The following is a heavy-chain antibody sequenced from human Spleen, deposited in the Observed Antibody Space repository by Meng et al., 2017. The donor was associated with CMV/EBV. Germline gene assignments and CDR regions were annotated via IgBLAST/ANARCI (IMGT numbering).Heavy chain of an antibody. D-gene: IGHD2-2*01. V-gene: IGHV4-39*01. Sequence: SETLSLTCTVSGDSISSSNYYWGWIRQPPGKGLEWIGSMYYSGSTYYNPSLKSRPTISGDTSKNQFSLRLNSVTAADTAVYYCARGSDIVVVPAADLDYWGQGTLVTVSS. CDR1: GDSISSSNYY. CDR2: MYYSGST. J-gene: IGHJ4*02. CDR3: ARGSDIVVVPAADLDY.